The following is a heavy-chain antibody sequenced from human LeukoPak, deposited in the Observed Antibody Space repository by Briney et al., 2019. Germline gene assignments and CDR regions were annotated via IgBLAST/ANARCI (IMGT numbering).Heavy chain of an antibody. Sequence: GASVKVSCKASGCTFSSYAISWVRQAPGQGLEWMGGIIPIFGTANYAQKFQGRVTLTADGSTSTAYMELSSLRSEDTAVYYCARYYSDYYYMDVWGKGTTVTVSS. CDR2: IIPIFGTA. J-gene: IGHJ6*03. CDR1: GCTFSSYA. V-gene: IGHV1-69*13. D-gene: IGHD4-11*01. CDR3: ARYYSDYYYMDV.